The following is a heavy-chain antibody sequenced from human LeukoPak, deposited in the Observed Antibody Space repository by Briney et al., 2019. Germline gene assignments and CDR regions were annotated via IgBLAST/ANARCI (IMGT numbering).Heavy chain of an antibody. CDR3: ARGLRDYSNLDYYYYYMDV. V-gene: IGHV4-4*07. CDR1: GGSLSSYY. J-gene: IGHJ6*03. CDR2: IYSSGST. Sequence: PSETLSLTCSVSGGSLSSYYWSWIRQPAGKGLEWIGRIYSSGSTNYNPSLKSRVTMSVDTSKNQFSLKLSSVTAADTAMYYCARGLRDYSNLDYYYYYMDVWGKGTTVTVSS. D-gene: IGHD4-11*01.